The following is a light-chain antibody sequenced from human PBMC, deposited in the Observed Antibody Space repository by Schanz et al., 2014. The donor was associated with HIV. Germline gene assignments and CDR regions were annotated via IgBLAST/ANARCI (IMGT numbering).Light chain of an antibody. Sequence: QSALTQPASVSGSPGQSITISCTGTSADVGAYNFVSWYQQHPGKAPKVIIYDVSVRPSGVSDHFSGSKSGNMAYLTISALQAEDEADYYCASYTTSHTFVFGTGTKVTVL. CDR3: ASYTTSHTFV. V-gene: IGLV2-14*03. CDR2: DVS. CDR1: SADVGAYNF. J-gene: IGLJ1*01.